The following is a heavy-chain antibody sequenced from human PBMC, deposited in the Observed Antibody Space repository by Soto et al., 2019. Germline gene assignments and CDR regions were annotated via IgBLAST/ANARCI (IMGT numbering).Heavy chain of an antibody. CDR1: GGSISSGGYY. V-gene: IGHV4-31*03. J-gene: IGHJ4*02. Sequence: PSETLSLTCTVSGGSISSGGYYWSWIRQHPGKGLEWIGYIYYSGSTNYNQSLKSRVTISVDTSKNQFSLKLSSVTAADTAVYYCAGDARLAFDYWGQGTLVTVSS. CDR2: IYYSGST. CDR3: AGDARLAFDY.